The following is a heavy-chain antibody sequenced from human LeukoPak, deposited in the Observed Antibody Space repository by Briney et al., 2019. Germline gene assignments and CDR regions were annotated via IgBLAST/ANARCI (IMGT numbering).Heavy chain of an antibody. V-gene: IGHV3-48*01. CDR1: GFTFSSYS. CDR3: AREQYGDHFDN. J-gene: IGHJ4*02. Sequence: TGGSLRLSCAASGFTFSSYSMNWVRQAPGKGLEWVSYISSSSSTIYYADSVKGRFTISRDNAKNSLYLQMNSLRAEDTAVYYCAREQYGDHFDNWGQGTLVTVSS. CDR2: ISSSSSTI. D-gene: IGHD4-17*01.